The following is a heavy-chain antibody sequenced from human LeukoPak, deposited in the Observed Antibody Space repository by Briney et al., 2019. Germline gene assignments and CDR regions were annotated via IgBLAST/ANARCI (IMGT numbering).Heavy chain of an antibody. CDR3: ARLPAATDI. V-gene: IGHV4-39*01. Sequence: SETLSLTCTVSGGSISSSTYYWGWIRQPPGKGLEWIASISYSGSTYYNPSLKSRVTISVDTSKNQFSLKVSSVTAADTAVYYCARLPAATDIWGQGTMVTVSS. CDR1: GGSISSSTYY. J-gene: IGHJ3*02. CDR2: ISYSGST.